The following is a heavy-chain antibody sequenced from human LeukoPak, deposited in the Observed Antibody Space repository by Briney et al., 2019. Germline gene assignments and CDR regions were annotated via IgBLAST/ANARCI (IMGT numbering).Heavy chain of an antibody. CDR3: ARDRQNMVPDY. D-gene: IGHD2-8*01. CDR1: GYTFTGYY. Sequence: GASVKVSFKSSGYTFTGYYMHWVRQAPGQGLEWVGWINPNSGGTNNAYKFSRRATMTRDTSISTAYMELSRLRSDDTAVYYCARDRQNMVPDYWGQGTLVTVSS. J-gene: IGHJ4*02. V-gene: IGHV1-2*07. CDR2: INPNSGGT.